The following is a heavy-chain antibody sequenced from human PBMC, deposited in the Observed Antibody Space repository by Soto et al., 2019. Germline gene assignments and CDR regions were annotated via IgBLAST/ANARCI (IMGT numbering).Heavy chain of an antibody. V-gene: IGHV3-7*01. J-gene: IGHJ6*03. D-gene: IGHD3-9*01. Sequence: GGSLRLSCAASGFTFSSYWMSWVRQAPGKGLEWVANIKQDGSEKYYVDSVKGRFTISRDNAKNSLYLQMNSLRAEDTAVYYCARDNYDILTGYYERPNYYYYMDVWGKGTTVTVSS. CDR1: GFTFSSYW. CDR3: ARDNYDILTGYYERPNYYYYMDV. CDR2: IKQDGSEK.